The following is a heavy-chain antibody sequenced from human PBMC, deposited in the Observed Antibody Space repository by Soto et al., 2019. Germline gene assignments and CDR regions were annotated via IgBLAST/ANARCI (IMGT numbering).Heavy chain of an antibody. CDR1: GAAIDSHY. Sequence: SETLSLTCTVSGAAIDSHYWSWIRQPPGKGLEWIGRVFYSGSTYYNPSLESRVTISVDTSKNQFSLKLSSVTAADTAMYYCATGAYTSSSSYFDYWAQGTLVTVSS. J-gene: IGHJ4*02. V-gene: IGHV4-59*05. CDR3: ATGAYTSSSSYFDY. CDR2: VFYSGST. D-gene: IGHD6-6*01.